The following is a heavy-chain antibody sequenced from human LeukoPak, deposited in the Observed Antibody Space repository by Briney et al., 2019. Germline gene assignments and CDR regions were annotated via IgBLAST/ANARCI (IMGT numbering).Heavy chain of an antibody. CDR3: ARGVYCGSDCYTYFDL. CDR1: GYTFSGYG. J-gene: IGHJ2*01. V-gene: IGHV3-23*01. D-gene: IGHD2-21*02. CDR2: ISDSGGST. Sequence: PGGSLRLSCAASGYTFSGYGMSWVRQAPGKGLEWVSAISDSGGSTNHADSVKGRFTISRDNSKNTLYLKMNSLRVEETAVYYCARGVYCGSDCYTYFDLWGRGTLVTVSS.